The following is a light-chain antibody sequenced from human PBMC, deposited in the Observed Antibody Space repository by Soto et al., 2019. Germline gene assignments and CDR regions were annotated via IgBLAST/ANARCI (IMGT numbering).Light chain of an antibody. V-gene: IGKV3-20*01. CDR2: GAS. CDR1: QSVSSSY. J-gene: IGKJ1*01. Sequence: EIVLTQSPGTLSLSPGERATLSCRASQSVSSSYLAWYQQKTGQAPRLLIYGASSRATGIPDRFSGSGSGTDFTLTNSRLEPEDFAVYYCQQYGSSAPWTFGQGTKVEIK. CDR3: QQYGSSAPWT.